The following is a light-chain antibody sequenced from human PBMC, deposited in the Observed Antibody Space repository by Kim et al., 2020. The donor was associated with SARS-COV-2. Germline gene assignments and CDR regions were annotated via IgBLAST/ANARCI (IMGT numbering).Light chain of an antibody. J-gene: IGKJ4*01. CDR1: QSINAY. Sequence: SVGDRVNIACRASQSINAYLKWYQQKPGKSPILLIYAASTLRSGVPSRFSSSGSGTDFTLTISSLQPEDFATYYCQQSHTATLLTFGGGTKVDIK. CDR2: AAS. CDR3: QQSHTATLLT. V-gene: IGKV1-39*01.